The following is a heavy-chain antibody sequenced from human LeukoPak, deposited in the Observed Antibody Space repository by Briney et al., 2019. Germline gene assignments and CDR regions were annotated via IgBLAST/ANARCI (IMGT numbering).Heavy chain of an antibody. Sequence: PSGTLSLTCTVSGASISSSSYYWGWIRQPPGKGLEWIGSIFYSGSTYYNPSLKSRVTISVDTSKNQFSLKMSSVTAADTAVYYCARDGYSGNDGLWGQGTLVTVSS. CDR3: ARDGYSGNDGL. CDR1: GASISSSSYY. V-gene: IGHV4-39*07. CDR2: IFYSGST. D-gene: IGHD5-12*01. J-gene: IGHJ4*02.